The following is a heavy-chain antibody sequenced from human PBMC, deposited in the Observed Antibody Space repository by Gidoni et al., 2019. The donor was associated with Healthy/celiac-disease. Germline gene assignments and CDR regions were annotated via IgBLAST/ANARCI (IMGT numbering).Heavy chain of an antibody. D-gene: IGHD1-26*01. CDR1: GFTFGDYA. J-gene: IGHJ3*02. CDR3: TREDSGSWYYLFAFDI. CDR2: IRSKAYGGTT. V-gene: IGHV3-49*03. Sequence: EVQLVESGGGLVQPGRSLRLSCTASGFTFGDYAMSWFRQAPGKGLEWVGFIRSKAYGGTTEYAASVKGRFTISRDDSKSIAYLQMNSLKTEDTAVYYCTREDSGSWYYLFAFDIWGQGTMVTVSS.